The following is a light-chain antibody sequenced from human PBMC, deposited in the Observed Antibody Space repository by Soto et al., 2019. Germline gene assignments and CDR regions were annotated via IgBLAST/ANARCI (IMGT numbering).Light chain of an antibody. CDR3: SSRSPGV. Sequence: APAYPAPMSRYPEQSITISCTGTSSGIRPCNYVSWSPQLPGTAPKLILCEVSNRPAGISSRFAGTKSGNSASLTTSGLQAEDEADYYCSSRSPGVFGSGTKGTV. CDR1: SSGIRPCNY. V-gene: IGLV2-14*01. CDR2: EVS. J-gene: IGLJ1*01.